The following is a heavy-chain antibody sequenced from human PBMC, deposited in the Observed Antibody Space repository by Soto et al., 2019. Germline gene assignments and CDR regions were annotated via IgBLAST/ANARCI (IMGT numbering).Heavy chain of an antibody. CDR2: IYRLGDI. V-gene: IGHV3-66*01. D-gene: IGHD3-3*01. CDR3: ARDRRDGDTI. Sequence: EVQVVESGGDLVKPGGSLRLSCEASGFYVSNYYIGWFRQAPGKGLEWVSVIYRLGDIYYADSVQGRFTTSRDISRNSLDLQMNSLRVDDTAVYYCARDRRDGDTIWGQGVVVTVSS. CDR1: GFYVSNYY. J-gene: IGHJ4*02.